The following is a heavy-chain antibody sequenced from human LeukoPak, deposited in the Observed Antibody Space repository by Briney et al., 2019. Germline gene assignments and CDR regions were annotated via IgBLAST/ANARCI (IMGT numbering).Heavy chain of an antibody. CDR3: AKDPQLAAAGPPRWYFDY. V-gene: IGHV3-23*01. CDR1: GGSFSGYY. J-gene: IGHJ4*02. D-gene: IGHD6-13*01. Sequence: SSETLSLTCAVYGGSFSGYYWSWVRQAPGKGLEWVSAISGSGGSTYYADSVKGRFTISRDNSKNTLYLQMNSLRAEDTAVYYCAKDPQLAAAGPPRWYFDYWGQGTLVTVSS. CDR2: ISGSGGST.